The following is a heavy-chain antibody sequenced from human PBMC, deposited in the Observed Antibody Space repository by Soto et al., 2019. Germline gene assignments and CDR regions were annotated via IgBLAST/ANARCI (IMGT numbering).Heavy chain of an antibody. Sequence: PGGALRLSCAASGFTFSSYSLSLGRPAPGEGVDWVSAISGSGGSTYYADSVKGRFTISRDNSKNTLYLQMNSLRAEDTAVYYCAKDADIVVVVAATGDAFDIWGQGTMVTVSS. V-gene: IGHV3-23*01. D-gene: IGHD2-15*01. CDR2: ISGSGGST. J-gene: IGHJ3*02. CDR1: GFTFSSYS. CDR3: AKDADIVVVVAATGDAFDI.